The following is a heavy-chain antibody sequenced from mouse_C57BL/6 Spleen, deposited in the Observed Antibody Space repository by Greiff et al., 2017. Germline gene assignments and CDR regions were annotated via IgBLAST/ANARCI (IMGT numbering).Heavy chain of an antibody. V-gene: IGHV1-52*01. J-gene: IGHJ2*01. Sequence: VKLQQPGAELVRPGSSVKLSCKASGYTFTSYWMHWVKQRPIQGLEWIGNIDPSDSETHYNQKFKDKATLTVDKSSSTAYMQLSSLTSEDSAVYYCARGSTTPTDYFDYWGQGTTLTVSS. CDR3: ARGSTTPTDYFDY. CDR2: IDPSDSET. D-gene: IGHD2-1*01. CDR1: GYTFTSYW.